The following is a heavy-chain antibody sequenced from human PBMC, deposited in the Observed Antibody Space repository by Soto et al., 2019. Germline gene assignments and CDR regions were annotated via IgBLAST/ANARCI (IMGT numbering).Heavy chain of an antibody. CDR1: GGSISNGDYY. CDR2: IYFSGST. CDR3: ARVVAAAGLRFEP. V-gene: IGHV4-30-4*01. Sequence: QVQLQESGPGLVKPSQTLSLTCTVSGGSISNGDYYWSWIRQPPGKGLEWIGYIYFSGSTYYNPSLKSRVSISIDTSSNQFSLNVTSVTAADTAVYYCARVVAAAGLRFEPWGQGSLVNVSS. J-gene: IGHJ5*02. D-gene: IGHD6-13*01.